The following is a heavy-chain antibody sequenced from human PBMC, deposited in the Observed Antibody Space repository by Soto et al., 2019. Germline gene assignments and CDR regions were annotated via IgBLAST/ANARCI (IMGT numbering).Heavy chain of an antibody. V-gene: IGHV5-51*01. D-gene: IGHD4-17*01. CDR2: IYPGDSDT. CDR3: ARRPDYGGNYYYYGMDV. J-gene: IGHJ6*02. Sequence: GESLKSSCKGSGYSFTSYWIAWVRQMPGKGLEWMGIIYPGDSDTRYSPSFQGQVTISADRSISTAYLQWSSLKASDTAMYYCARRPDYGGNYYYYGMDVWGQGTTVTAP. CDR1: GYSFTSYW.